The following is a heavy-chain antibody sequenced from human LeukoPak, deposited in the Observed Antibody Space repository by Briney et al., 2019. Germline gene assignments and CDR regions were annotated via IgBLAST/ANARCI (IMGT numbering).Heavy chain of an antibody. J-gene: IGHJ4*02. Sequence: SGGSLRLSCAASGFTVSSNYMSWVRQAPGKGLEWVSVIYSGGSTYYADSVKGRFTISRDTSKNTLYFQMNSLRAEDTAVYYCARTRGRHFDYWGQGTLVTVSS. CDR2: IYSGGST. V-gene: IGHV3-53*01. CDR3: ARTRGRHFDY. CDR1: GFTVSSNY.